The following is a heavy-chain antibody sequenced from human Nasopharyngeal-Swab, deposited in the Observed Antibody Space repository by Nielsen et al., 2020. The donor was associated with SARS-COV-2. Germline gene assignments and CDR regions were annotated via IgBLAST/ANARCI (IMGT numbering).Heavy chain of an antibody. CDR3: AREGRDGFDY. J-gene: IGHJ4*02. D-gene: IGHD5-24*01. CDR2: VSGSGGTT. CDR1: GFTFSSYA. Sequence: GESLKISCAASGFTFSSYAMSWVRQAPGKGLEWVSGVSGSGGTTKYADSVKGRFTISRDNSKNKLYLQMHSLRVEDTAVYNCAREGRDGFDYWGQGTLVTVSS. V-gene: IGHV3-23*01.